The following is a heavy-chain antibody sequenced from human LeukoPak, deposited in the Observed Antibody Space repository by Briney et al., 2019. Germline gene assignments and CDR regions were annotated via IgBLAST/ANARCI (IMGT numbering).Heavy chain of an antibody. Sequence: GGSLRLSCAASGFTFSSYAMHWVRQAPGKGLEWVAVVWYDGSKTYSADSVKGRFTISRDNSKNTLYLQMNSLRAEDTAVYYCARGASVGQWLLQIYFDYWGQGTLVTVSS. CDR1: GFTFSSYA. V-gene: IGHV3-33*01. CDR2: VWYDGSKT. J-gene: IGHJ4*02. CDR3: ARGASVGQWLLQIYFDY. D-gene: IGHD6-19*01.